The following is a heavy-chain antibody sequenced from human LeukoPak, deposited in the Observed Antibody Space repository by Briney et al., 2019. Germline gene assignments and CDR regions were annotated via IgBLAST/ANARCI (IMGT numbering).Heavy chain of an antibody. CDR2: IIPIFGTA. CDR3: ARDRGYSSSWYPGRGFYYGMDV. V-gene: IGHV1-69*13. Sequence: GASVTVSCTASGGTFSSYAISWVRRAPGQGLEWMGGIIPIFGTANYAQKFQGRVTITADESTSTAYMELSSLRSEDTAVYYCARDRGYSSSWYPGRGFYYGMDVWGQGTTVTVSS. D-gene: IGHD6-13*01. CDR1: GGTFSSYA. J-gene: IGHJ6*02.